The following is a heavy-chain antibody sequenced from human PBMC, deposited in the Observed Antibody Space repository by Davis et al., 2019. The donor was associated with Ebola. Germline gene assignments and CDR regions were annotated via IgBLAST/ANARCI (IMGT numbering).Heavy chain of an antibody. Sequence: AASVKVSCKASGGTFSSYAISWVRQAPGQGLEWMGRIIPILGIANYAQKFQGRVTFTADKSTSTAYMELSSLRSEDTAVYYCARDDSSGYPDLDYWGQGTLVTVSS. CDR2: IIPILGIA. CDR3: ARDDSSGYPDLDY. J-gene: IGHJ4*02. V-gene: IGHV1-69*04. CDR1: GGTFSSYA. D-gene: IGHD3-22*01.